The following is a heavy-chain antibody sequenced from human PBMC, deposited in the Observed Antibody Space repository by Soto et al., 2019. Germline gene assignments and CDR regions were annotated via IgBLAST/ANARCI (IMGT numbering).Heavy chain of an antibody. CDR3: ARSIVLGYYYMDV. D-gene: IGHD3-3*02. Sequence: PPGKGLEWIGEINHSGSTNYNPSLKSRVTISVDTSKNQFSLKLSSVTAADAAVYYCARSIVLGYYYMDVWGKGTTVTVSS. J-gene: IGHJ6*03. CDR2: INHSGST. V-gene: IGHV4-34*01.